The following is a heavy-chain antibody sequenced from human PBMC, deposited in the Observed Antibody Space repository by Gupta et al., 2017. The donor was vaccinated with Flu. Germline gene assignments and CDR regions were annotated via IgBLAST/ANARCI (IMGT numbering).Heavy chain of an antibody. D-gene: IGHD2-2*01. CDR3: ARDDFCTSTSCYGWILDY. CDR2: IWYAGSKK. J-gene: IGHJ4*02. V-gene: IGHV3-33*01. Sequence: GKGLEWVAVIWYAGSKKKYAGSVKGRFTISRDNSENTLYLQMDSLRPEDTAVYFCARDDFCTSTSCYGWILDYWGQGTLVTVSS.